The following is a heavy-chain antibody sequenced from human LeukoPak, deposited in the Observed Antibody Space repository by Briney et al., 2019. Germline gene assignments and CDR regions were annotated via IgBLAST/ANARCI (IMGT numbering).Heavy chain of an antibody. J-gene: IGHJ3*02. CDR1: GFTFSSYW. D-gene: IGHD3-10*01. CDR3: ARQGARVLLWFGEFDAFDI. CDR2: IKQDGSEK. Sequence: RPGGSLRLSCAASGFTFSSYWMSWVRQAPGKGLEWVANIKQDGSEKYYVDSVKGRFTISRDNAKNSLYLQMNSLRAEDTAVYYCARQGARVLLWFGEFDAFDIWGQGTMVTVS. V-gene: IGHV3-7*01.